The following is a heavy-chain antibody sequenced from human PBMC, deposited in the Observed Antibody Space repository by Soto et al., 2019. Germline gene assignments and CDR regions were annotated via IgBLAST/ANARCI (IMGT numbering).Heavy chain of an antibody. CDR2: ITYDGSKE. V-gene: IGHV3-33*01. CDR3: ARDDCSSPCCYGY. J-gene: IGHJ4*02. CDR1: GFTFSSYG. D-gene: IGHD2-2*01. Sequence: GGSLRLSCAASGFTFSSYGMHWVRQAPGKGLEWVAAITYDGSKEYHADSVKGRFTISRDNSKNTLFLQMNSLTAEDTAVYYCARDDCSSPCCYGYWGQGTLVTVSS.